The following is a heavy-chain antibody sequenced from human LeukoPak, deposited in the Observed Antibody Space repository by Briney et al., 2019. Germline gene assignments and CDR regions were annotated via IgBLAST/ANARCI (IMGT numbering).Heavy chain of an antibody. D-gene: IGHD3-9*01. CDR3: AKEVLNYEIPYWYFDL. CDR1: GFTFSDYY. Sequence: PGGSLRLSCAASGFTFSDYYMSWIRQAPGKGLEWVSYISSSSSYTNYADSVKGRFTISRDNSKNTLYLQMNSLRAEDTAVYHCAKEVLNYEIPYWYFDLWGRGTLVTVFS. J-gene: IGHJ2*01. CDR2: ISSSSSYT. V-gene: IGHV3-11*05.